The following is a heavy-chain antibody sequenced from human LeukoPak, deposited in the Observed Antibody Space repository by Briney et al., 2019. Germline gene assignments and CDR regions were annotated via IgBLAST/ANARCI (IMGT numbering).Heavy chain of an antibody. V-gene: IGHV3-21*01. CDR1: GFTFSRYS. D-gene: IGHD3-10*01. CDR3: ARDLSYYGSGSYYYFDY. CDR2: ISSTSDYI. Sequence: GGSLRLSCAASGFTFSRYSRNWVRQAPGKGLEWVSSISSTSDYIFYADSVKGRFTISRDNADDSLYLQMNSLRAEDTAVYYCARDLSYYGSGSYYYFDYWGQGTLVTVSS. J-gene: IGHJ4*02.